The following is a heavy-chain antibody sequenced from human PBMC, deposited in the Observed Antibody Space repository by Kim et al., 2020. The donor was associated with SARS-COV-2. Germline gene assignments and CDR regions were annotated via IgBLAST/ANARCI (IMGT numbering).Heavy chain of an antibody. D-gene: IGHD3-9*01. CDR2: ISYDGSNK. CDR1: GFTFSSYA. Sequence: GGSLRLSCAASGFTFSSYAMHWVRQAPGKGLEWVAVISYDGSNKYYADSVKGRFTISRDNSKNTLYLQMNSLRAEDTAVYYCASGGVDYDILTGYYIAPTSSWYWGQGTLVTVSS. CDR3: ASGGVDYDILTGYYIAPTSSWY. V-gene: IGHV3-30*04. J-gene: IGHJ4*02.